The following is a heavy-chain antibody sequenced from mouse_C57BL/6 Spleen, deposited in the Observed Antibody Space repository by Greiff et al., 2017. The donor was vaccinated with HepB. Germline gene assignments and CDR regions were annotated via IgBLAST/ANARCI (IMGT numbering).Heavy chain of an antibody. CDR2: ISGGGGNT. J-gene: IGHJ3*01. V-gene: IGHV5-9*01. D-gene: IGHD2-4*01. CDR1: GFTFSSYT. CDR3: ARHGDYDGAWFAY. Sequence: EVQGVESGGGLVKPGGSLKLSCAASGFTFSSYTMSWVRQTPEQRLEWVATISGGGGNTYYPDSVKGRCTIARDNAKNTRYLQLSSLRSEDTALYCCARHGDYDGAWFAYWGQGTLVTVSA.